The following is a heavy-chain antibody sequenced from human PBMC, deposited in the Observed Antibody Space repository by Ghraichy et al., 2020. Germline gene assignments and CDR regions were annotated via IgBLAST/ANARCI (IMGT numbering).Heavy chain of an antibody. CDR3: ATLYGDYPDY. D-gene: IGHD4-17*01. J-gene: IGHJ4*02. CDR2: IAYDGSNK. CDR1: GFTFSSSG. Sequence: GESLNISCAASGFTFSSSGMHWVRQAPGKGLEWVAVIAYDGSNKYYADSVKGRFTISRDNSKNTLYLQMNSLRAEDTAVYYCATLYGDYPDYWGQGTLVTVSS. V-gene: IGHV3-30*03.